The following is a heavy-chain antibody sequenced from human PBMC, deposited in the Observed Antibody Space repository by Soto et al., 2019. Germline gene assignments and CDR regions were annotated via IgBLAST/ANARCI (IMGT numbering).Heavy chain of an antibody. D-gene: IGHD3-10*01. J-gene: IGHJ6*02. V-gene: IGHV4-30-4*01. CDR2: IYYSGST. CDR3: ARDRGTFYYYYGIDV. CDR1: GGSISSCDYY. Sequence: TSETLSLTWTVSGGSISSCDYYWSWVRQPPGKGLEWIGYIYYSGSTYYNPSLKSRVTISVDTSKNQFSLKLSSVTAADTAVYYCARDRGTFYYYYGIDVWGQGPTVTVSS.